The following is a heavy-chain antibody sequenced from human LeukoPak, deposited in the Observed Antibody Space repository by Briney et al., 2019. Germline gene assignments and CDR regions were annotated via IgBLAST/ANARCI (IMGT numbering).Heavy chain of an antibody. J-gene: IGHJ4*02. V-gene: IGHV1-46*01. CDR1: GYTFTSNY. Sequence: ASVKVSCKAFGYTFTSNYMHWVRQAPGQGPEWMGVISPSGGSTTYAQRFQGRVTLTRDMSTSTDYLELSSLRAEDTAVYYCARSRRDGYNWVHGFDYWGQGTLVTVSS. CDR2: ISPSGGST. CDR3: ARSRRDGYNWVHGFDY. D-gene: IGHD5-24*01.